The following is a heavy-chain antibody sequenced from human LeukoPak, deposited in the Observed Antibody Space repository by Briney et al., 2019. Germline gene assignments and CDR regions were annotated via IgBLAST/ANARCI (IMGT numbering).Heavy chain of an antibody. CDR3: AKSQYYYDSSGYWAY. D-gene: IGHD3-22*01. V-gene: IGHV3-30*02. Sequence: PGGSLRLSCAASGFTFSSYGMHWVRQAPGRGLEWVAFIRYDGSNKYYADSVKGRFTISRDNSKNTLYLQMNSLRAEDTAVYYCAKSQYYYDSSGYWAYWGQGTLVTVSS. CDR1: GFTFSSYG. CDR2: IRYDGSNK. J-gene: IGHJ4*02.